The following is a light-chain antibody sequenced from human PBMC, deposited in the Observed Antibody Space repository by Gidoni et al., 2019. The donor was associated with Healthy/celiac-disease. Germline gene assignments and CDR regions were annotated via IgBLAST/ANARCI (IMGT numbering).Light chain of an antibody. Sequence: DIQMTQYPSSLSASVGDRVTITCRASQSISSYLTWYQQKPGKSPNLLIYAASSLQRWVPSRFSGSGSGADFTLTISSRLPEDFATYYCQQRYSTPVYTFXXXTKLEIK. CDR2: AAS. V-gene: IGKV1-39*01. J-gene: IGKJ2*01. CDR3: QQRYSTPVYT. CDR1: QSISSY.